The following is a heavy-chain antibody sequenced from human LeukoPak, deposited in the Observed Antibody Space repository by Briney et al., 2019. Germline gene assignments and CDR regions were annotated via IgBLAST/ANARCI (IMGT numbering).Heavy chain of an antibody. CDR3: AREYSSSS. D-gene: IGHD6-6*01. CDR2: ISSSSTYI. CDR1: GFTFSTYS. Sequence: GESLRLSSAASGFTFSTYSMNWVRQAQGKGLEWVSSISSSSTYIYYADSVKGRFTISRDNAKNSLYLQMNSLRAEDTAVYYCAREYSSSSGGQGTLVTVSS. J-gene: IGHJ4*02. V-gene: IGHV3-21*01.